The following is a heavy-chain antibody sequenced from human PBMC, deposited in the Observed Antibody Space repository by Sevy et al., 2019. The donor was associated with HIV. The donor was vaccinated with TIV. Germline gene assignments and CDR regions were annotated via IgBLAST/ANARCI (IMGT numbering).Heavy chain of an antibody. Sequence: GGSLRLSCAASGFTFSSYEMNWVRQAPGKGLEWVSYISSSGSTIYYVDSVKGRFTISRDNAKNSLYLQMNSLRAEDTAVYYCARGPGNYYGMDVWGQGTTVTVSS. CDR2: ISSSGSTI. CDR1: GFTFSSYE. J-gene: IGHJ6*02. D-gene: IGHD1-26*01. V-gene: IGHV3-48*03. CDR3: ARGPGNYYGMDV.